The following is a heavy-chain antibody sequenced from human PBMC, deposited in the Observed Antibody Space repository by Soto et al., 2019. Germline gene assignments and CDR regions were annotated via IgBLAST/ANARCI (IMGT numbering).Heavy chain of an antibody. CDR1: GYTFTDYA. CDR2: IATGNGNT. CDR3: AKGSRMWTPDY. D-gene: IGHD2-21*01. Sequence: QVQLVQSGAEVKKPGASVKVSCKTSGYTFTDYAIHWVRQAPGQRPEWMGWIATGNGNTKFSQKFQGRVTITRDTSATTAYMELTSLRSEDTAVYYCAKGSRMWTPDYWGQGTLVTVSS. J-gene: IGHJ4*02. V-gene: IGHV1-3*04.